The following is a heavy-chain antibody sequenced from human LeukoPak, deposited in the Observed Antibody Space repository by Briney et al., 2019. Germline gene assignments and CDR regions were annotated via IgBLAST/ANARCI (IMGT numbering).Heavy chain of an antibody. Sequence: ASVKVSCKASGYTFTHYGIIWVRQAPGQGLEWMGWISPYNGKTTYPQNVQGRVTLTTETSTNTTYMELRSLTSDDTAVYFCARSHSGSLRAPFAYWGQGTLVTVSS. V-gene: IGHV1-18*01. D-gene: IGHD3-10*01. J-gene: IGHJ4*02. CDR1: GYTFTHYG. CDR3: ARSHSGSLRAPFAY. CDR2: ISPYNGKT.